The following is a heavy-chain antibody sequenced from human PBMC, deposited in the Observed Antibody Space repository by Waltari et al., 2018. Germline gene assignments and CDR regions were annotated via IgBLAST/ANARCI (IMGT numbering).Heavy chain of an antibody. Sequence: EVQLVESGGGLVQPGRSLRLSCTASGFTFGDYAMSWVRQAPGKGREWGGFIRSKAYGGTTEYAASVKGRFTISRDDSKSIAYLQMNSLKTEDTAVYYCTSPGSPYYYDSSGYYPSGPIDYWGQGTLVTVSS. D-gene: IGHD3-22*01. CDR1: GFTFGDYA. V-gene: IGHV3-49*04. CDR2: IRSKAYGGTT. J-gene: IGHJ4*02. CDR3: TSPGSPYYYDSSGYYPSGPIDY.